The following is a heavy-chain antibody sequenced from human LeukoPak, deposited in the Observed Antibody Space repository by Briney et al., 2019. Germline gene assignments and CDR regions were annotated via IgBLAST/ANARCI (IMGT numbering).Heavy chain of an antibody. J-gene: IGHJ4*02. CDR1: GFSLSTRGVG. D-gene: IGHD1-26*01. V-gene: IGHV2-5*01. Sequence: SGPTLVNPTQTLTLTCTFSGFSLSTRGVGVGWIRQPPGKALEWLSLIYWNDDKRYSPSLKSRLTITKDTSQNQVVLTMTNMVPVDTATYYCAHAGSYFYYWGQGTLVTVSS. CDR2: IYWNDDK. CDR3: AHAGSYFYY.